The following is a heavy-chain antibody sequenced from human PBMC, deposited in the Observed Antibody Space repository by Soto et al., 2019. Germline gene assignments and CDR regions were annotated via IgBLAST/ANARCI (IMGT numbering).Heavy chain of an antibody. V-gene: IGHV3-23*04. CDR2: ITGSGAST. CDR1: GFTFSNYA. D-gene: IGHD7-27*01. Sequence: EVQLVESGGGLVQPGGSLRLSCAGSGFTFSNYAMTWVRQAPGKGLEWVSAITGSGASTYYADSVKGRVTISRDNSKDTVYLQMNSLRAEDTAVYYCAKELTGEGGFLESWGQGTLVTVSS. CDR3: AKELTGEGGFLES. J-gene: IGHJ4*02.